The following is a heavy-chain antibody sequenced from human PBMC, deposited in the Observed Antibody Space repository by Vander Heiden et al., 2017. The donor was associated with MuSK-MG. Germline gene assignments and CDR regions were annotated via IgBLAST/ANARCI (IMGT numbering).Heavy chain of an antibody. J-gene: IGHJ5*02. CDR3: ARISAATADP. CDR1: GGSISSYY. D-gene: IGHD6-13*01. V-gene: IGHV4-59*01. Sequence: QVQLQESGPGLVKPSETLSLTCTVSGGSISSYYWGWIRQPPGKGLEYIGYIYNSGTTNDNPSLESRLTISMDTSKNQFSLKMSSVTAADTAVYYCARISAATADPWGQGTLVTVSS. CDR2: IYNSGTT.